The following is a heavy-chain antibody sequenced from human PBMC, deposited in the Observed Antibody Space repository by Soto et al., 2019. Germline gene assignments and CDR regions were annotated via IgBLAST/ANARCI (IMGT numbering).Heavy chain of an antibody. CDR2: IDSDGSRI. Sequence: EVQLVESGGGLVQPGESLRLSCAASGFTFSSYWMHWVRQAPGKGLVWVSRIDSDGSRISYADFVKGRFTISRDNAKNTGYLQMNSLRAEDTAVYYCVRTSLVVAAATREDYWGQGTLVTVSS. D-gene: IGHD2-15*01. J-gene: IGHJ4*02. V-gene: IGHV3-74*01. CDR3: VRTSLVVAAATREDY. CDR1: GFTFSSYW.